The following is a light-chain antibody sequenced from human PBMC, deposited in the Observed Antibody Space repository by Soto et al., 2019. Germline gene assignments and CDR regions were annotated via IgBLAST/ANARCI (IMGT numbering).Light chain of an antibody. V-gene: IGKV1-17*01. CDR2: GAA. Sequence: DIPMTQSPSSLSASVGDRVTITCRASQGIRNDLTWYQQKPGKAPKRLIYGAASLQSGVPSRFSGSGSGTEFTLTISSLQPEDFTTYYCLQHHSYPFTFGPGTKVDFK. CDR3: LQHHSYPFT. J-gene: IGKJ3*01. CDR1: QGIRND.